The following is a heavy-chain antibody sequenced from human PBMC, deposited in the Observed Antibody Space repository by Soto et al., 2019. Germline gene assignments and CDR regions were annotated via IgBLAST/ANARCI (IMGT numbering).Heavy chain of an antibody. V-gene: IGHV3-30*18. D-gene: IGHD2-2*01. J-gene: IGHJ4*02. CDR3: AKGEGYCSSTSCYGWGFDY. CDR1: GFTFSSYG. CDR2: ISYDGSNK. Sequence: QVQLVESGGGVVQPGRSLRLSCAASGFTFSSYGMHWVRQAPGKGLEWVAGISYDGSNKYYADSVKGRFTISRDNSKNTLYLQMNSLRAEDTAVYYCAKGEGYCSSTSCYGWGFDYWGQGTLVTVSS.